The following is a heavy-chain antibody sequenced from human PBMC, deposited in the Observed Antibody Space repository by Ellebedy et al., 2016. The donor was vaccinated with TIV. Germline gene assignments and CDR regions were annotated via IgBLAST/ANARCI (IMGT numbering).Heavy chain of an antibody. V-gene: IGHV1-69*13. CDR2: IIPIFGTA. Sequence: SVKVSXXASGGTFSSYAISWVRQAPGQGLEWMGGIIPIFGTANYAQKFQGRVTITADESTSTAYMELSSLRSEDTAVYYCAREVYSGSYYWFDPWGQGTLVTVSS. CDR1: GGTFSSYA. CDR3: AREVYSGSYYWFDP. D-gene: IGHD1-26*01. J-gene: IGHJ5*02.